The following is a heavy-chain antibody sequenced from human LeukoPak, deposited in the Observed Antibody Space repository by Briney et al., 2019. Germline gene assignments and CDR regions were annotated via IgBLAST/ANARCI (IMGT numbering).Heavy chain of an antibody. CDR2: IYPSDSDT. D-gene: IGHD6-6*01. V-gene: IGHV5-51*01. J-gene: IGHJ3*02. CDR3: ASAPDSSYDAFDI. Sequence: GESLKISCKGSGYSFTNYWIGWVRQMPGKGLEWMGIIYPSDSDTRYSPSFQGQVTISADKSISTAYLQWSSLKASDTAMYYCASAPDSSYDAFDIWGQGTMVTVSS. CDR1: GYSFTNYW.